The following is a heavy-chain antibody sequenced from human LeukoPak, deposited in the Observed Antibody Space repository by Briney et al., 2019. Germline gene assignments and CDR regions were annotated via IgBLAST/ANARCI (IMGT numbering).Heavy chain of an antibody. CDR1: GGSFSGYY. CDR3: ATYSSGWYPFDY. D-gene: IGHD6-19*01. Sequence: IPSETLSLTCAVYGGSFSGYYWSWVRQPPGKGLEWIGEINHSGSTNYNPSLKSRVTISVETSKNQFSLKLSSVTAADTAVYYCATYSSGWYPFDYWGQGTLVTVSS. CDR2: INHSGST. V-gene: IGHV4-34*01. J-gene: IGHJ4*02.